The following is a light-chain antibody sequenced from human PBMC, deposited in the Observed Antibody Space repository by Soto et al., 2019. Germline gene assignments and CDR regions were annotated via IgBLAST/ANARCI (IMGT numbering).Light chain of an antibody. V-gene: IGLV2-14*03. J-gene: IGLJ2*01. CDR2: DVS. CDR3: SSTTASSSLGVV. Sequence: QSALTQPASVSGAPGQSITISCTGTSSDVGGYDYVSWYQHHPGEAPKLMLYDVSIRPSGVSNLFSGCKSGNTASLTISGLQAEGEGYDYCSSTTASSSLGVVFGGGTKLTVL. CDR1: SSDVGGYDY.